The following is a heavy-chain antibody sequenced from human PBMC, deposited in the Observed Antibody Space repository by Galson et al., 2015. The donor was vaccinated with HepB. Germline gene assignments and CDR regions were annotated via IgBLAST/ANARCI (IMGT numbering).Heavy chain of an antibody. CDR3: AKDFAWELLNDAFDI. D-gene: IGHD1-26*01. CDR2: ISYDGSNK. CDR1: GFTFSSYA. J-gene: IGHJ3*02. V-gene: IGHV3-30*04. Sequence: SLRLSCAASGFTFSSYAMHWVRQAPGKGLEWVAVISYDGSNKYYADFVKGRFTISRDNSKNTLYLQMNSLRAEDTAVYYCAKDFAWELLNDAFDIWGQGTMVTVSS.